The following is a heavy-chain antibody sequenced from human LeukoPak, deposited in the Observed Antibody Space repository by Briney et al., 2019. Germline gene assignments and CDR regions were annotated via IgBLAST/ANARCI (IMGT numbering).Heavy chain of an antibody. V-gene: IGHV3-21*01. CDR1: GFTFSSCS. Sequence: GGSLRLSCAASGFTFSSCSMNWVRQAPGKGLEWVSSISSSSSYIYYADSVRGRFTISRDNAKNSLFLQMNSLRAEDTAVYYCARESTEDRPGSWGQGTLVTVSS. CDR2: ISSSSSYI. J-gene: IGHJ5*02. CDR3: ARESTEDRPGS. D-gene: IGHD5/OR15-5a*01.